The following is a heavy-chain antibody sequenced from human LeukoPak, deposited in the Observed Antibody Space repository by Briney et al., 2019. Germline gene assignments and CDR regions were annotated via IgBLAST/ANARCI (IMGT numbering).Heavy chain of an antibody. CDR2: INSDGSST. J-gene: IGHJ3*02. V-gene: IGHV3-74*01. CDR3: ARASSKQLAGYLPDGFDI. Sequence: GGSLRLSCAAPGFTFSSYWMHWVRQAPGKGLVWVSRINSDGSSTNYADSVKGRFTISRDNAEDTLYLQMDSLRADDAAVYYCARASSKQLAGYLPDGFDIWGQGTMVTVSS. D-gene: IGHD3-9*01. CDR1: GFTFSSYW.